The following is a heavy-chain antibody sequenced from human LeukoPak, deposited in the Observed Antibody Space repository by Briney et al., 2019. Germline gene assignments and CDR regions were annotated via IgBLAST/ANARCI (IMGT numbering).Heavy chain of an antibody. Sequence: RAGGSLRLSCAASGFTFSSYSMNWVRQAPGKGLEWVSYISSSSSTIYYADSVKGRFTVSRHNSENTLYLQMNSLRPEDTAVYYCARGGNVPFDYWGQGTLVTVSP. D-gene: IGHD2-2*01. J-gene: IGHJ4*02. CDR3: ARGGNVPFDY. CDR1: GFTFSSYS. V-gene: IGHV3-48*01. CDR2: ISSSSSTI.